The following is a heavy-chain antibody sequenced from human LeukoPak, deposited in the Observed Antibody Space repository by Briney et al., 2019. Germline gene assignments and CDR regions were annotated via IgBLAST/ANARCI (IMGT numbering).Heavy chain of an antibody. CDR2: MNPNSGDT. CDR3: ARGPFGSGSFLDY. D-gene: IGHD3-10*01. CDR1: GYIFSSND. J-gene: IGHJ4*02. V-gene: IGHV1-8*01. Sequence: ASVKVSCKASGYIFSSNDINWVRQAAGQGVEWMGWMNPNSGDTGYTQKFHCRVAMTRSTSITTAYMELTSLRSEDTAVYYCARGPFGSGSFLDYWGQGTLVTVSS.